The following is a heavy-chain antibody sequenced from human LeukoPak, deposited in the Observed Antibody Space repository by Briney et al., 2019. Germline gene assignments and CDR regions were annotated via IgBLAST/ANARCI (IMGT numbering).Heavy chain of an antibody. CDR1: GGSIRSSSYY. D-gene: IGHD3-22*01. J-gene: IGHJ5*02. Sequence: PSETLSLTCTVSGGSIRSSSYYWGWIRQPPGKGLEWIGSIYYSGSTYYNPSLKSRVTISVDTSKNQFSLKLSSVTAADTAVYYCARRGYYYGRSTYQTVWFDPWGQGTLVTVSS. V-gene: IGHV4-39*01. CDR2: IYYSGST. CDR3: ARRGYYYGRSTYQTVWFDP.